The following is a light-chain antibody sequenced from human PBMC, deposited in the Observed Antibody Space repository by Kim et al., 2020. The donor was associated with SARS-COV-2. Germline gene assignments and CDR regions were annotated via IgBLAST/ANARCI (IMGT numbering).Light chain of an antibody. V-gene: IGKV1-17*01. J-gene: IGKJ5*01. CDR2: GAS. Sequence: AYVVDRVTITCRASQDIRNDLGWYQQNPGRAPKRLIDGASSLQSGVPSRFSGSGSGTEFTLTISSVQPEDFATYFCLQHSTYPITFGQGTRLEIK. CDR1: QDIRND. CDR3: LQHSTYPIT.